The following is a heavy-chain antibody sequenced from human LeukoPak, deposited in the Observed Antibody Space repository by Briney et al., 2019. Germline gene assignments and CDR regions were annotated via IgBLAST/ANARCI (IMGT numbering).Heavy chain of an antibody. J-gene: IGHJ4*02. D-gene: IGHD2-2*02. CDR3: AKDPDIVVVPAAIYFDY. V-gene: IGHV3-23*01. CDR2: ISGSGGST. Sequence: QPGGSLRLSCAASGFTFSSYAMSWVRHAPGKGLEWVSAISGSGGSTYYADSVKSRFTISRDNSKNTLYLQMNSLRAEDTAVYYCAKDPDIVVVPAAIYFDYWGQGTLVTVSS. CDR1: GFTFSSYA.